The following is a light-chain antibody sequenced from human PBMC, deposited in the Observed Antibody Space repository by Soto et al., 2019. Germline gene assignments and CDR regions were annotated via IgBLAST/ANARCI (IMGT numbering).Light chain of an antibody. J-gene: IGKJ4*01. V-gene: IGKV3-20*01. Sequence: DIVLTQSPGSLSLSPGERATLSCRASQSVPRTYLAWYQQKPGQTPSLLIYGASTRATGIPDRFSGSGSGTDFTLTISRLEPEDFAVYYCQQYNNWPLTFGGGTKVDIK. CDR1: QSVPRTY. CDR2: GAS. CDR3: QQYNNWPLT.